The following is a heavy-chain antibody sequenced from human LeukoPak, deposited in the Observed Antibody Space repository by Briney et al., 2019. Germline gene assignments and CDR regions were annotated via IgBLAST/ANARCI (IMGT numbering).Heavy chain of an antibody. D-gene: IGHD5-12*01. CDR1: GFTFRDYY. Sequence: ASVKVSCKASGFTFRDYYVQWVRQVPGQGHEWVGWMYFNSGATRYAPKFQGRVTLTGDTSINTVYMELVSLGSDDTAMYYCAREGSSASGQDWYAFDIWGQETMVTVSS. V-gene: IGHV1-2*02. CDR2: MYFNSGAT. J-gene: IGHJ3*02. CDR3: AREGSSASGQDWYAFDI.